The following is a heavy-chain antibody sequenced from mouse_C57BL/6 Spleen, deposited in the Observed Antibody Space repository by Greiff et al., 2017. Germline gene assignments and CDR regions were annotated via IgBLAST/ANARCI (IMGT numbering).Heavy chain of an antibody. Sequence: QVQLQQPGAELVRPGSSVKLSCKASGYTFTSYWMDWVKQRPGQGLEWIGNIYPSDSETQYNQKFKDKATVTVDKSSSTAYMQLSSLTSEDSAVYYCARRRDLGNYGVFDYWGQGTTLTVSS. D-gene: IGHD2-1*01. V-gene: IGHV1-61*01. CDR1: GYTFTSYW. CDR3: ARRRDLGNYGVFDY. CDR2: IYPSDSET. J-gene: IGHJ2*01.